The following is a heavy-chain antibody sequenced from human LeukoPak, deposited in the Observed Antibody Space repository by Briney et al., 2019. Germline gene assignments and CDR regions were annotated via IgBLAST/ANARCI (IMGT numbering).Heavy chain of an antibody. CDR2: IYHSGST. Sequence: SQTLSFTCAVSGGSISSGGYSWSWIRQPPGKGLEWIGYIYHSGSTYYNPSLKSRVTISVDRSKNQFSLKLSSVTAADTAVYYCTSLYSSNWYLGDYWGQGALVTVSS. CDR1: GGSISSGGYS. CDR3: TSLYSSNWYLGDY. V-gene: IGHV4-30-2*01. D-gene: IGHD6-13*01. J-gene: IGHJ4*02.